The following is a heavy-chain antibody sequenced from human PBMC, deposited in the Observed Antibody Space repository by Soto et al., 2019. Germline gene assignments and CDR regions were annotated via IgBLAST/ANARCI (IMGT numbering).Heavy chain of an antibody. Sequence: TLSLTCTVSFGSISRDDYYCTWIRQPPGKGLEWIGYIYYSGRTKYNPALESRIAISIDTSKNHFSLKLSSVSAADTAVYYCAGDRSNSPDYFDYWGQGTLVTVSS. J-gene: IGHJ4*02. CDR3: AGDRSNSPDYFDY. CDR2: IYYSGRT. V-gene: IGHV4-30-4*01. CDR1: FGSISRDDYY. D-gene: IGHD1-1*01.